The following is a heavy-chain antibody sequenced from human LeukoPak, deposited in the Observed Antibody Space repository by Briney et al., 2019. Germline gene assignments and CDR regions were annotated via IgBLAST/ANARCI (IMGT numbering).Heavy chain of an antibody. J-gene: IGHJ6*03. CDR1: GDTFSSYV. CDR2: ISAYNGNT. CDR3: AIKKVSTYYDFWSPFYYYYMDV. Sequence: GASVKVSCKASGDTFSSYVISWVRQAPGQGLEWMGWISAYNGNTNYAQKLQGRVTMTTDTSTSTAYMELRSLGSDDTAVYYCAIKKVSTYYDFWSPFYYYYMDVWGKGTTVTVSS. D-gene: IGHD3-3*01. V-gene: IGHV1-18*01.